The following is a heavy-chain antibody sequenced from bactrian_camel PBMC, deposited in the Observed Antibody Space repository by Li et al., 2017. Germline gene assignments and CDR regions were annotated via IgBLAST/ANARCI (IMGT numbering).Heavy chain of an antibody. Sequence: DVQLVESGGGSVQPGGSLRLSCEASGFIFSSGDLTWVRQAPGKGLEWVSAINSGGGSTYYADSVKGRFTISRDNAKNSLYLQMNSLKPEDSAMYYCAAYWYGGKWGAPLRSDEWKYWGQGTQVTVS. V-gene: IGHV3S40*01. J-gene: IGHJ4*01. CDR3: AAYWYGGKWGAPLRSDEWKY. D-gene: IGHD6*01. CDR2: INSGGGST. CDR1: GFIFSSGD.